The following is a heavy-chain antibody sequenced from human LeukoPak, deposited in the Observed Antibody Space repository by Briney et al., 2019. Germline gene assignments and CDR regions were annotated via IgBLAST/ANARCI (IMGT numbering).Heavy chain of an antibody. CDR3: AITTRTLVGAFDI. V-gene: IGHV4-38-2*02. D-gene: IGHD2-8*02. Sequence: SETLSLTCTVSGYSISSGYYWGWIRQPPGKGLEWIGSIYHSGSTYYNPSLKSRVTISVDTSKNQFSLKLSSVTAADTAVYYCAITTRTLVGAFDIWGQGTMVTVSS. CDR1: GYSISSGYY. J-gene: IGHJ3*02. CDR2: IYHSGST.